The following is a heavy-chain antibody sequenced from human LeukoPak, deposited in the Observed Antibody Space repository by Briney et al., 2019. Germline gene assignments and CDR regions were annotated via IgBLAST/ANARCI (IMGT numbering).Heavy chain of an antibody. CDR2: IYTSGST. D-gene: IGHD3-3*01. V-gene: IGHV4-61*02. Sequence: SETLSLTCTVSGGSISRGSNSWRWIRQPAGKGLEWIGRIYTSGSTNYNPSLKRRVTISVDTSKNQFSLKLSSVTAADTAVYYCARTPYYDFWTGDPWGQGTLVTVSS. CDR1: GGSISRGSNS. J-gene: IGHJ5*02. CDR3: ARTPYYDFWTGDP.